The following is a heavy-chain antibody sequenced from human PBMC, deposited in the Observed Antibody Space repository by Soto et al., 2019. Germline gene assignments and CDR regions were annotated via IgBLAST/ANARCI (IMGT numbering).Heavy chain of an antibody. CDR3: ANRGGRVY. Sequence: GSLRLSCAASGFTFSSYWMHWVRQAPGKGLEWVSSISGDGGSTYYADSVQGRFSISRDNSKNTLSLQMNSLRAEDTAVYYCANRGGRVYWGQGTLVTVSS. J-gene: IGHJ4*02. D-gene: IGHD3-10*01. CDR2: ISGDGGST. V-gene: IGHV3-23*01. CDR1: GFTFSSYW.